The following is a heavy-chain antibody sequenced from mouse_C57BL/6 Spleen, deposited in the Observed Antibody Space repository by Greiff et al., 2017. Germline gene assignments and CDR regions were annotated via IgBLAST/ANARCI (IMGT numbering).Heavy chain of an antibody. CDR3: ARRATVVDGY. CDR2: IYPRSGNT. CDR1: GYTFTSYG. Sequence: VKLVESGAELARPGASVKLSCKASGYTFTSYGISWVKQRTGQGLEWIGEIYPRSGNTYYNEKFKGKATLTADKSSSTAYMELRSLTSEDSAVYFCARRATVVDGYWGQGTTLTVSS. V-gene: IGHV1-81*01. J-gene: IGHJ2*01. D-gene: IGHD1-1*01.